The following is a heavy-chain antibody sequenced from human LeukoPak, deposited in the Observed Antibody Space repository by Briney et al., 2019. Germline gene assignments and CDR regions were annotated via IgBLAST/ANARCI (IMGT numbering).Heavy chain of an antibody. CDR3: AKDLGYGDYFMYYFDY. D-gene: IGHD4-17*01. Sequence: GGSLRLSCAASGFTFSSYAMSWVRQAPGKGLEWVSAISGSGGSTYYADSVKGRFTISRDNSKNTPYLQMNSLRAEDTAVYYCAKDLGYGDYFMYYFDYWGQGTLVTVSS. V-gene: IGHV3-23*01. J-gene: IGHJ4*02. CDR2: ISGSGGST. CDR1: GFTFSSYA.